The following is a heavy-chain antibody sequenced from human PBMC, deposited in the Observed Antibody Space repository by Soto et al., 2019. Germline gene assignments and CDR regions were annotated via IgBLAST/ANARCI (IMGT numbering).Heavy chain of an antibody. J-gene: IGHJ3*02. V-gene: IGHV1-46*01. CDR3: ARDTGYDHDAFDI. CDR1: GYSFITSYY. CDR2: INPTGSMT. D-gene: IGHD5-12*01. Sequence: ASVKVSCKASGYSFITSYYMHWVRQAPGQGLEWMGIINPTGSMTKYSQRFQGRLTMTRDTSTSTDYMELTALTSEDTAVYFCARDTGYDHDAFDIWGQGTMVTVSS.